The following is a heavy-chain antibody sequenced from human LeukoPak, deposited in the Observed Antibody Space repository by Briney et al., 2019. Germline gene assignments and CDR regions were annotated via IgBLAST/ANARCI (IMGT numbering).Heavy chain of an antibody. CDR2: ISSSGSTI. CDR1: GFTFSSYE. CDR3: AELGITMIGGV. V-gene: IGHV3-48*03. D-gene: IGHD3-10*02. Sequence: GGSLRLSCAASGFTFSSYEMNWVRQAPGKGLEWVSYISSSGSTIYYSDSVKGRSTISRDNAKNSLHLQMNSLRAEDTAVYYCAELGITMIGGVWGEGTTVTISS. J-gene: IGHJ6*04.